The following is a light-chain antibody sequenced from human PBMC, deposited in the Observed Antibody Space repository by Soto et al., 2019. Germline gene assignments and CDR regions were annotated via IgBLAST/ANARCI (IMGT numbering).Light chain of an antibody. CDR2: ANT. J-gene: IGLJ1*01. Sequence: QSVLTQPPSVSGAPGQRVTISCTGSSSNIGAGYDVHWYQQLPGTAPKLLIFANTFRPSGVPDRVSGSKSGTSGSLAITGLQADDEADYYCQSYDSSLNTYVFGTGTRSPS. V-gene: IGLV1-40*01. CDR3: QSYDSSLNTYV. CDR1: SSNIGAGYD.